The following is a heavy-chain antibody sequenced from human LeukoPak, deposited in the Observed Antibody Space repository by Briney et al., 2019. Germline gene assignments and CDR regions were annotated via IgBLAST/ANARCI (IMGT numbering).Heavy chain of an antibody. J-gene: IGHJ5*02. CDR3: ARMGTVTTFYGQNWFDP. Sequence: GGSLRLSCAASGFTFSSYGMHWVRQAPGKGLEWVAFIRYDGSNKYYADSVKGRFTISRDNSKNTLYLQMNSLRSDDTAVYYCARMGTVTTFYGQNWFDPWGQGTLVTVSS. CDR2: IRYDGSNK. CDR1: GFTFSSYG. D-gene: IGHD4-17*01. V-gene: IGHV3-30*02.